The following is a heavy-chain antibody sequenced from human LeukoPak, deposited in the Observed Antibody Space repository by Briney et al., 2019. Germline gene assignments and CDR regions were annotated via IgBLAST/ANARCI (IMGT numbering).Heavy chain of an antibody. Sequence: GGSLRLSCAASRFTFSSYAMSWVRQAPGKGLEWVSAISDSGDTTQYADSVKGRFTIFRDNSKNTLFLQMSSLRAEDTAVYYCAKGRTITVPGTLDFWGQGTLVTVSS. CDR3: AKGRTITVPGTLDF. CDR1: RFTFSSYA. V-gene: IGHV3-23*01. D-gene: IGHD6-19*01. CDR2: ISDSGDTT. J-gene: IGHJ4*02.